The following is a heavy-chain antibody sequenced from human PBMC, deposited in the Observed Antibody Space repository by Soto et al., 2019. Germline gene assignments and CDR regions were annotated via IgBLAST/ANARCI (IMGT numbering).Heavy chain of an antibody. CDR3: ARAMAATTPFDY. J-gene: IGHJ4*02. CDR1: GFIFSSYG. D-gene: IGHD1-26*01. Sequence: ESGGGVVQPGGSLRLSCAASGFIFSSYGMHWVRQAPGKGLEWVAVIWFDGSNEYYADSVKGRFTISRDNSKNTLHLQMNSLRADDTAVYYCARAMAATTPFDYWGQGTDVTVSS. V-gene: IGHV3-33*01. CDR2: IWFDGSNE.